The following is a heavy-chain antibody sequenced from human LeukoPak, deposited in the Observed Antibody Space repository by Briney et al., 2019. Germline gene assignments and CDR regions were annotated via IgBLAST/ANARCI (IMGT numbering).Heavy chain of an antibody. D-gene: IGHD6-13*01. Sequence: SETLSLTCTVSGGSISGYYWSWIRQPPGKGLEWIGEINHSGSTNYNPSLKSRVTISVDTSKNQFSLKLSSVTAADTAVYYCARHSSSWYANWFDPWGQGTLVTVSS. V-gene: IGHV4-34*01. CDR2: INHSGST. CDR3: ARHSSSWYANWFDP. CDR1: GGSISGYY. J-gene: IGHJ5*02.